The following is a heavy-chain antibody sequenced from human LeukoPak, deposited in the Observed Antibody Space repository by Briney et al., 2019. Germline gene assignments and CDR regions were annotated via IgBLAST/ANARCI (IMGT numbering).Heavy chain of an antibody. Sequence: SETLSLTCTVSGGSISSYYVSWIRQPPGKGLEWIGYISYTGSTDYNPSLKSRVTISVDMSKNQFSLKVSSVTAADTAVYYCARQGSGNYLSPVNYWGQGTLVTVSS. CDR2: ISYTGST. CDR3: ARQGSGNYLSPVNY. CDR1: GGSISSYY. J-gene: IGHJ4*02. D-gene: IGHD1-26*01. V-gene: IGHV4-59*01.